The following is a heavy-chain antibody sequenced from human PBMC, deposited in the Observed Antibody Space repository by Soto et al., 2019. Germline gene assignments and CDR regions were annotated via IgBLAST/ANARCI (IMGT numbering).Heavy chain of an antibody. V-gene: IGHV2-5*02. CDR1: GFSLSTSGVG. J-gene: IGHJ2*01. D-gene: IGHD3-16*01. Sequence: QITLKESGPTLVKPTQTLTLTCTFSGFSLSTSGVGVGWIRQPPGKALEWLALIYWDDDKRYSPSLKSRLTITKDTSKNQGVLTMTNMDPGDTAPYYCAHGIDSYLWGSLTSGGGYFDLWGRGTLVTVSS. CDR2: IYWDDDK. CDR3: AHGIDSYLWGSLTSGGGYFDL.